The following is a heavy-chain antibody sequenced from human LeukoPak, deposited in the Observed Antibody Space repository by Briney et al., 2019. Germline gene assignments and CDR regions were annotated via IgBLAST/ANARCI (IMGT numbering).Heavy chain of an antibody. CDR1: GGSLSSSSYY. CDR3: ARLSQFGVLRFSYYMDV. CDR2: IYYSGST. Sequence: SETLSLTCTVSGGSLSSSSYYWGWIRQPPGKGLEWIVSIYYSGSTYYNPSLKSRVTISVDTSKNQFSLKLSSVTAADTAVYYCARLSQFGVLRFSYYMDVWGKGTTVTVSS. D-gene: IGHD3-3*01. J-gene: IGHJ6*03. V-gene: IGHV4-39*07.